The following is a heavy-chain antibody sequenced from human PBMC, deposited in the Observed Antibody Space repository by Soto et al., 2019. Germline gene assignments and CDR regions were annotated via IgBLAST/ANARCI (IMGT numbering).Heavy chain of an antibody. CDR1: GFTFSSYA. Sequence: QVQLVESGGGVVQPGRSLRLSCAASGFTFSSYAMHWVRQAPGTGLEWVAVISYDVSNKYYADSVKGRFTISRDNYKNSLYLQMNSLRAEDTAVYYCARGGESVSYYGEEGYYYGMDVWGQGTTVTVSS. CDR3: ARGGESVSYYGEEGYYYGMDV. D-gene: IGHD1-26*01. J-gene: IGHJ6*02. V-gene: IGHV3-30-3*01. CDR2: ISYDVSNK.